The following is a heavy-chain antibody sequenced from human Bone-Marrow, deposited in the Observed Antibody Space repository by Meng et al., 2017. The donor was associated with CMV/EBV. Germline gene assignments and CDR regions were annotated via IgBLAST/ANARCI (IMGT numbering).Heavy chain of an antibody. CDR1: GFTFSGSA. CDR2: IRQDGSEK. J-gene: IGHJ3*02. V-gene: IGHV3-7*01. D-gene: IGHD6-13*01. Sequence: GGSLRLSCAASGFTFSGSAMHWVRQAPGKGLEWVANIRQDGSEKYYVDSVKGRFTISRDNAKNSLYLQMNSLRAEDTAVYYCARKRNIATAGRGDAFDIWGQGTMVTVSS. CDR3: ARKRNIATAGRGDAFDI.